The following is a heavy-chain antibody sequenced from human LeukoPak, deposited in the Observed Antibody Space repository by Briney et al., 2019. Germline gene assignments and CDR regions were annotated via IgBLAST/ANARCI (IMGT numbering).Heavy chain of an antibody. Sequence: GSSVKVSCKASGGTFSSYAISWVRQAPGQGLEWMGRIIPIFGIANYAQKFQGRVTITADKSTSTAYMELSSLRSEDTAVYYCAGDPHIVVVTADYYGMDVWGQGTTVTVSS. CDR1: GGTFSSYA. J-gene: IGHJ6*02. D-gene: IGHD2-21*02. V-gene: IGHV1-69*04. CDR3: AGDPHIVVVTADYYGMDV. CDR2: IIPIFGIA.